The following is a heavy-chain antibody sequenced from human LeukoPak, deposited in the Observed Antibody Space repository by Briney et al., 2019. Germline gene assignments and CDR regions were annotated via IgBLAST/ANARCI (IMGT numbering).Heavy chain of an antibody. J-gene: IGHJ4*02. CDR2: TSWDGSEN. Sequence: PGTSLRLSCAASGFTFNEYGMHWVRQAPVTGLEWVAVTSWDGSENHYADSVRGRFTISRDNSKNTLYLQMNSLRAEDTAVYYCATGPSYGDYFDYWGQGTLVTVSS. V-gene: IGHV3-30*03. CDR3: ATGPSYGDYFDY. D-gene: IGHD4-17*01. CDR1: GFTFNEYG.